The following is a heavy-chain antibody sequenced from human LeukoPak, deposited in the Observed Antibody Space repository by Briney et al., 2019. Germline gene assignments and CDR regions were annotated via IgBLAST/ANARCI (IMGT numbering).Heavy chain of an antibody. CDR1: GYTFTSYG. V-gene: IGHV1-18*01. CDR2: IGAYNGNT. D-gene: IGHD4-17*01. J-gene: IGHJ6*02. Sequence: ASVKVSCKASGYTFTSYGISWVRQAPGQGLEWMGWIGAYNGNTNYAQKLQGRVTMTTDTSTSTAYMELRSLRSDDTAVYYCAREYGDTNYYYYGMDVWGQGTTVTVSS. CDR3: AREYGDTNYYYYGMDV.